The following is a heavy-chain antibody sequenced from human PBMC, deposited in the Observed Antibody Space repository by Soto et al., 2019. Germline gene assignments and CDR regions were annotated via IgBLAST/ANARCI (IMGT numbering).Heavy chain of an antibody. D-gene: IGHD1-1*01. CDR3: ARDREGGTTVSG. CDR2: IIPIFGTA. Sequence: QVQLVQSGAEVKKPGSSVKVSCKASGGTFSSYAISWVRQAPGQGLERMGGIIPIFGTANYAQKFQGRVTITADETTSTAYMELSSLRSEDTAVYYCARDREGGTTVSGWGQGTLVTVSS. CDR1: GGTFSSYA. V-gene: IGHV1-69*12. J-gene: IGHJ4*02.